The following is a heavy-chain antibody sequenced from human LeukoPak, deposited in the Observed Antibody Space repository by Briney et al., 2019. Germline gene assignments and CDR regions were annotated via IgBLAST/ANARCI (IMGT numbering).Heavy chain of an antibody. J-gene: IGHJ5*02. Sequence: GGSLRLSCAASGFTFDDYTMHWVRQAPGKGLEWVSLTSWDGNSTNYAESVKGRFTISRDNAKNSLYLQMNSLRAEDTAVYYCARRAAVAGTFDPWGQGTLVTVSS. D-gene: IGHD6-19*01. V-gene: IGHV3-43*01. CDR3: ARRAAVAGTFDP. CDR1: GFTFDDYT. CDR2: TSWDGNST.